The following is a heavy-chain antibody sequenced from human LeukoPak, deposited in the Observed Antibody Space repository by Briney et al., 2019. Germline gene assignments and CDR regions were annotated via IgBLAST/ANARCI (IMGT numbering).Heavy chain of an antibody. Sequence: PSDTLSLTCTVSGRPINSYYWRWIRQPPGKALEGIGYYYYSYNTNYNPSLKSRVTISVDTSKNQSSLKLSSVTAADTAVYYCARATYSSGWYAYYFDYWGQGILVTVSS. CDR2: YYYSYNT. V-gene: IGHV4-59*07. CDR1: GRPINSYY. J-gene: IGHJ4*02. D-gene: IGHD6-19*01. CDR3: ARATYSSGWYAYYFDY.